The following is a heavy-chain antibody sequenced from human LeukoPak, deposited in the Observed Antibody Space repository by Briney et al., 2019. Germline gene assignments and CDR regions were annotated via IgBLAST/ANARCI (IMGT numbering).Heavy chain of an antibody. J-gene: IGHJ5*02. CDR1: GGSFSGYY. Sequence: SETLSLTCAVYGGSFSGYYWSWIRQPPGKGLEWIGEINHSGSTNYNPSLKSRVTISVDMSKNQFSLKLSSVTAADTAVYYCARRDYYGFDPWGQGTLVTVSS. V-gene: IGHV4-34*01. D-gene: IGHD3-10*01. CDR2: INHSGST. CDR3: ARRDYYGFDP.